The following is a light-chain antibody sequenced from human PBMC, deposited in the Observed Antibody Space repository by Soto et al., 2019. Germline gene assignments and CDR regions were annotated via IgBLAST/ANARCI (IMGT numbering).Light chain of an antibody. CDR1: TSSIGSNA. Sequence: QSVLTQSPSASGTPGQRITIYCSGSTSSIGSNAVNWYQQFPGTAPTFLIHNDDQRPSGVPDRFSGSKSGTSASLAISGLHSEDEADYYCATWDHSLYAFVFGTGTKVTVL. CDR2: NDD. V-gene: IGLV1-44*01. J-gene: IGLJ1*01. CDR3: ATWDHSLYAFV.